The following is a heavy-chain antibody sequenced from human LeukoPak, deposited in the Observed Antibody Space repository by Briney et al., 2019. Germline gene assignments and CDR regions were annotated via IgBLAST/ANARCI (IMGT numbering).Heavy chain of an antibody. CDR2: MNPNIGKT. Sequence: ASVKVSCKASGYTFTIYDINSVRQATGPRLEWMGWMNPNIGKTSYAQTLQGRVTMTRNTSISTAYMELSSLRSEDTAVYYCARGVTNGRKRWSALMGYYYYMDVWGKGTTVTVSS. CDR1: GYTFTIYD. CDR3: ARGVTNGRKRWSALMGYYYYMDV. D-gene: IGHD4-23*01. V-gene: IGHV1-8*01. J-gene: IGHJ6*03.